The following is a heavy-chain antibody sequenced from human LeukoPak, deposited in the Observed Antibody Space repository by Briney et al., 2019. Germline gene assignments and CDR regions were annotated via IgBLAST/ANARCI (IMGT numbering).Heavy chain of an antibody. CDR1: EFSIDDFA. CDR2: INWNSGSV. CDR3: ARGRGSDYYHYYYMDV. Sequence: PLRLSCAGSEFSIDDFAMHWVRQAPGKGLEWVSSINWNSGSVAYADSVKGRFTISRENAKNSLYLQMNSLRAEDMGLYYCARGRGSDYYHYYYMDVWGKGTTVTVSS. D-gene: IGHD6-19*01. J-gene: IGHJ6*03. V-gene: IGHV3-9*03.